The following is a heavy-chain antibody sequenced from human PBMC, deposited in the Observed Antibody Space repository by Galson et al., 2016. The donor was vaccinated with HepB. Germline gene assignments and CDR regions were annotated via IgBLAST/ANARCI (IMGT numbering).Heavy chain of an antibody. Sequence: SLRLSCAGSGFTFSSNAMSWVRQAPEKGLQWVSGISGSGLSTYYADSVKGRFTISRDNSKNTLFLQMNSLRAEDTAVYFCAKLWGAAAGTYWYFDLWGRGTLVTVSS. D-gene: IGHD6-13*01. CDR3: AKLWGAAAGTYWYFDL. V-gene: IGHV3-23*01. CDR1: GFTFSSNA. CDR2: ISGSGLST. J-gene: IGHJ2*01.